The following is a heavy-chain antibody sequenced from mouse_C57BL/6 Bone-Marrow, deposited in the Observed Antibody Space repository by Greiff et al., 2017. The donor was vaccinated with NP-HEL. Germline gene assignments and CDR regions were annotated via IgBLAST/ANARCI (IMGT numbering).Heavy chain of an antibody. Sequence: EVQLVESGGGLVQPGGSLKLSCAASGFTFSDYYMYWVRQTPEKRLEWVAYISNGGGSTYYPDTVKGRFTISRDNAKNTLYLQMSRLKSEDTAMYYCARQDFDVWGTGTTVTVSS. CDR3: ARQDFDV. CDR2: ISNGGGST. CDR1: GFTFSDYY. V-gene: IGHV5-12*01. J-gene: IGHJ1*03.